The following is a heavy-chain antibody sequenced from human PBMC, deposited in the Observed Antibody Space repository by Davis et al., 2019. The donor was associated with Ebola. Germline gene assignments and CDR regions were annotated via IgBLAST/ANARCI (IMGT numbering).Heavy chain of an antibody. CDR3: ARDRRWNNWFDP. Sequence: ASVKVSCKVSGYTLSDLSIHWVRQAPGKGLEWMGGFDPEDEETIYAQKFQGRVTITRDTSASTAYMELSSLRSEDTAVYYCARDRRWNNWFDPWGQGTLVTVSS. V-gene: IGHV1-24*01. CDR2: FDPEDEET. J-gene: IGHJ5*02. CDR1: GYTLSDLS. D-gene: IGHD1-1*01.